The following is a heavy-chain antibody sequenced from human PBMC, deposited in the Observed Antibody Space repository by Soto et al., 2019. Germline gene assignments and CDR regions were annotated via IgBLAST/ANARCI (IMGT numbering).Heavy chain of an antibody. D-gene: IGHD2-15*01. CDR1: GFTFNNYA. CDR3: AKGGYCSASICSPGFAY. J-gene: IGHJ4*02. Sequence: GGSLRLSCAASGFTFNNYAMSWVRQAPGKGLEWVSGISGSGAGASTYYADSVKGRFTISRDNSKNTIYLQMNSLSAEDTAVNYCAKGGYCSASICSPGFAYWGQETLVTVSS. CDR2: ISGSGAGAST. V-gene: IGHV3-23*01.